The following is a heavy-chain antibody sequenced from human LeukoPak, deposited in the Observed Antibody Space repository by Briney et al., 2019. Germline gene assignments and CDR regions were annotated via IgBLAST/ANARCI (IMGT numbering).Heavy chain of an antibody. CDR3: AKDRRKVYYDSSGYPSGAFDI. Sequence: GRSLRLSCAASGFTFDDYAMHWVRQAPGKGLEWVSGISWNSGSIGYADSVKGRFTISRDNAKNSLYLQMNSLRPEDTALYYCAKDRRKVYYDSSGYPSGAFDIWGQGTMVTVSS. CDR2: ISWNSGSI. V-gene: IGHV3-9*01. CDR1: GFTFDDYA. J-gene: IGHJ3*02. D-gene: IGHD3-22*01.